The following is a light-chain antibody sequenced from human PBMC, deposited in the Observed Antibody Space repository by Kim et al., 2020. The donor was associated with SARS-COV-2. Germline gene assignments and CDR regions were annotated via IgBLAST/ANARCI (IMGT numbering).Light chain of an antibody. CDR2: AAS. CDR3: QQSYSTPFT. Sequence: ASVGDRVTITGRASQNISSYLNWYQQKPGKAPKLLIYAASSLQSGVPSRFSGSGSGTDFTLTISSLQPEDFATYYCQQSYSTPFTFGPGTKVDIK. CDR1: QNISSY. J-gene: IGKJ3*01. V-gene: IGKV1-39*01.